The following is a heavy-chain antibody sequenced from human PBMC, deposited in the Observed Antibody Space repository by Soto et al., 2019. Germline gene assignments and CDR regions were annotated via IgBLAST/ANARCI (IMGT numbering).Heavy chain of an antibody. CDR3: TSSIVGATGDYYYYYGMDV. CDR1: GFTFSNAW. D-gene: IGHD1-26*01. V-gene: IGHV3-15*07. Sequence: GGSRRLSCAASGFTFSNAWMNWVRQAPGKGLEWVGRIKSKTDGGTTDYAAPVKGRFTISRDDSKNTLYLQMNSLKTEDTAVYYCTSSIVGATGDYYYYYGMDVWGQGTTVTVSS. CDR2: IKSKTDGGTT. J-gene: IGHJ6*02.